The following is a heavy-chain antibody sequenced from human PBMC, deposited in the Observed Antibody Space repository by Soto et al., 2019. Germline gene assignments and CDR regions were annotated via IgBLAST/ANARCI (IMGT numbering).Heavy chain of an antibody. J-gene: IGHJ3*02. V-gene: IGHV5-10-1*01. CDR2: IDPSDSDT. CDR1: GYSFSTYW. Sequence: GESLKISCKGSGYSFSTYWISWVRQMPGKGLEWMGKIDPSDSDTNYSPSFQGHVTISTDKSISTAYLQWSSLKASDTAIYYCARLGYILGTFDIWGQGTMVTVS. D-gene: IGHD3-22*01. CDR3: ARLGYILGTFDI.